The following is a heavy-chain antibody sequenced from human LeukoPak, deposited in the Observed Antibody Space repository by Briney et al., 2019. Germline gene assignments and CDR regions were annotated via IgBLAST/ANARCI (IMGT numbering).Heavy chain of an antibody. D-gene: IGHD4-17*01. V-gene: IGHV5-51*01. CDR2: NYHGDSDT. CDR1: GYTFTSYW. CDR3: ARRGVFDAHDSGDLRY. J-gene: IGHJ4*02. Sequence: VEALKISYKASGYTFTSYWIGWVRQMPGKGLEWMGINYHGDSDTRYGPSFQGKVTISADKSINTAYLQWSSLQASDTAMYYCARRGVFDAHDSGDLRYWGQGTLVTVST.